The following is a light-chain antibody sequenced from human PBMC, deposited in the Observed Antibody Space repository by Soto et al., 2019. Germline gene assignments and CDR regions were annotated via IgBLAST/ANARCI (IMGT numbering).Light chain of an antibody. J-gene: IGKJ1*01. CDR3: QQYNNWPWT. V-gene: IGKV3-15*01. Sequence: EIGRTQSHATLSVSPGERATLSCRASQSVSSNLAWYQQKPGQAPRLLIYGASTRATGIPARFSGSGSGTEFTLTISSLQSEDFAVYYCQQYNNWPWTFGQGTKVDIK. CDR1: QSVSSN. CDR2: GAS.